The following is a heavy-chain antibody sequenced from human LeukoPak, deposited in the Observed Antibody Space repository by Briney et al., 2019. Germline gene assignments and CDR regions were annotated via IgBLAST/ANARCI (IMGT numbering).Heavy chain of an antibody. CDR2: IWYDGSNK. Sequence: RPGRSLRLSCAASGFTFSSYGMHWVRQAPGKGLEWVAVIWYDGSNKYYADSVKGRFTISRENSKNTLYLQMNSLRAEDTAGYYCAKDSPNYYDSSGYHLGGQGTLVTVSS. V-gene: IGHV3-33*06. D-gene: IGHD3-22*01. J-gene: IGHJ4*02. CDR3: AKDSPNYYDSSGYHL. CDR1: GFTFSSYG.